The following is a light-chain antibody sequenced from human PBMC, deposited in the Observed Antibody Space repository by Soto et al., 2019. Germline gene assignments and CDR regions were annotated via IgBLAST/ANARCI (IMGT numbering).Light chain of an antibody. V-gene: IGKV1-5*01. CDR2: DAS. CDR3: QQYNHYSGLT. CDR1: QSSSSW. J-gene: IGKJ4*01. Sequence: DIQMTQSPSTLSATAGDRVTIACRSSQSSSSWLAWYQHIPGKVPKLLIYDASNLDSRVPSRFSGSGSGTEFSLTISTLQPDDFATNYCQQYNHYSGLTFGGGTKVDIK.